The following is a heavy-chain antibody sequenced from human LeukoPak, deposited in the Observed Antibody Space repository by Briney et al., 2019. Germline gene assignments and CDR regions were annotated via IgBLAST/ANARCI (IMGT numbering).Heavy chain of an antibody. J-gene: IGHJ4*02. V-gene: IGHV1-46*01. Sequence: ASVKVSCKASGYTFTSYYMHWVRQAPGQGLEWMRIINPSGGSTSYAQKFQGRVTMIRDTSTSTVYMELSSLRSEDTAVYYCARVYSSSGCFDYWGQGTLVTVSS. CDR1: GYTFTSYY. CDR3: ARVYSSSGCFDY. D-gene: IGHD6-6*01. CDR2: INPSGGST.